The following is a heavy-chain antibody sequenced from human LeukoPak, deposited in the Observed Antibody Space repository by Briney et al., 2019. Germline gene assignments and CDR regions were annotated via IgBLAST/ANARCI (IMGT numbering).Heavy chain of an antibody. D-gene: IGHD6-13*01. CDR1: GFTFDMYA. J-gene: IGHJ6*04. V-gene: IGHV3-23*01. Sequence: GGSLRLSCAASGFTFDMYAISWGRQAPGKGLEWVASVSGGVGATYYSDSVRGRFTISRDNSKKTVSLQLNSLRAEDTAVYYCTKGGDFTNSWYYYGMDVWGKGTTVTVSS. CDR3: TKGGDFTNSWYYYGMDV. CDR2: VSGGVGAT.